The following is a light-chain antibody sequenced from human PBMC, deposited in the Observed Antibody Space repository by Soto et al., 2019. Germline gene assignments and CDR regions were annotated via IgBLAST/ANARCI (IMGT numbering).Light chain of an antibody. V-gene: IGKV3-11*01. J-gene: IGKJ1*01. Sequence: EIVLTQSPATLSLSPGERATLSCRASQSLSGTLAWFQQKPGQPPRLLIYGASNRATGIPARFTASGSGTDFTLTISSLEPEGFAVYYCQQRTLWPRTFGQGTKVEIK. CDR3: QQRTLWPRT. CDR2: GAS. CDR1: QSLSGT.